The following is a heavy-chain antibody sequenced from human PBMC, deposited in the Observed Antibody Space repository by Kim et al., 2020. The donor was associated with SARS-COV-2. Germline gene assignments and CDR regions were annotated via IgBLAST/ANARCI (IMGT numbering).Heavy chain of an antibody. CDR2: IYSGGST. CDR1: GFTVSSNY. D-gene: IGHD3-22*01. V-gene: IGHV3-66*01. CDR3: ARVLRITMIVVAHDAFDI. Sequence: GGSLRLSCAASGFTVSSNYMSWVRQAPGKGLEWVSVIYSGGSTYYADSVKGRFTISRDNSKNTLYLQMNSLRAEDTAVYYCARVLRITMIVVAHDAFDIWGQGTMVTVSS. J-gene: IGHJ3*02.